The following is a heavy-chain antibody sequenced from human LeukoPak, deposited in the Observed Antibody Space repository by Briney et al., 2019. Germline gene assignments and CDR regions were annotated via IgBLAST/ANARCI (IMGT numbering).Heavy chain of an antibody. CDR3: AEVSSSSWYGPFDY. CDR2: IWYDGSNK. J-gene: IGHJ4*02. Sequence: GGSLRLSCAASGFTFSSYGMHWVRQAPGKGLEWVAVIWYDGSNKYYADSVKGRFTISRDNSKNTLYLQMNSLRAEDTAVYYCAEVSSSSWYGPFDYWGQGTLVTVSS. D-gene: IGHD6-13*01. V-gene: IGHV3-33*06. CDR1: GFTFSSYG.